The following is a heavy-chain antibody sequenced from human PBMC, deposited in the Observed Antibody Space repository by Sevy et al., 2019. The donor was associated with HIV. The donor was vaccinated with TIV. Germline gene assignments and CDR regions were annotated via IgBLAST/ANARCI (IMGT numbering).Heavy chain of an antibody. V-gene: IGHV5-51*01. D-gene: IGHD1-1*01. Sequence: GESLKISCKGSGYTFTDYWIAWVRQMPGKGLEWMGIIYPDDSDTRYSPSFQGQVTISADKSISTAYLQWSSLKASDTAMYFCVRGARGTLPSFYYYGLNVWGQGTTVTVSS. J-gene: IGHJ6*02. CDR2: IYPDDSDT. CDR3: VRGARGTLPSFYYYGLNV. CDR1: GYTFTDYW.